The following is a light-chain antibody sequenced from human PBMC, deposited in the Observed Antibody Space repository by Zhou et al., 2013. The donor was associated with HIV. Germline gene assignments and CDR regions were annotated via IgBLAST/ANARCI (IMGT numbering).Light chain of an antibody. CDR2: EVS. CDR3: MQGIPPLT. Sequence: DIVMTQTPLSLSVTPGQPASISCKSSQSLLHSDGKTYLYWYLQKARPAPQLLMYEVSNRFSGVPDRFSGSGTGTDFTLKISRVEADDVGVYYCMQGIPPLTFGQGTKLEI. CDR1: QSLLHSDGKTY. J-gene: IGKJ2*01. V-gene: IGKV2D-29*01.